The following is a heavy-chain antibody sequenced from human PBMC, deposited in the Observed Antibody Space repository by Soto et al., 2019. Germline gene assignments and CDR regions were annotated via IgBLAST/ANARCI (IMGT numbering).Heavy chain of an antibody. V-gene: IGHV1-8*01. CDR1: GYTFTSYD. J-gene: IGHJ6*02. CDR3: ARGRDVVVVVAATRYDYAMDV. D-gene: IGHD2-15*01. CDR2: INPNSGNT. Sequence: QVQLVQSGAEVKKPGASVKVSCKASGYTFTSYDINWVRQATGQGLEWMGWINPNSGNTGYAQKFQGGGSMSKNPSISTAYMELSRRRSEDTVVYYCARGRDVVVVVAATRYDYAMDVWGQGTTVTVSS.